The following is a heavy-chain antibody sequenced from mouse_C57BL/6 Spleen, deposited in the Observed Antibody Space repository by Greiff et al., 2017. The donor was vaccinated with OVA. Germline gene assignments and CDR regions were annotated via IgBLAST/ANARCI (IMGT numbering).Heavy chain of an antibody. CDR1: GYTFTSYW. D-gene: IGHD4-1*01. J-gene: IGHJ2*01. CDR3: ARSGAEYFDY. V-gene: IGHV1-52*01. Sequence: VQLQRPGAELVRPGSSVKLSCKASGYTFTSYWMHWVKQRPIQGLEWIGNIDPSDSETHYNQKFKDKATLTVDKSSSTAYMQLSRLTSEDSAVYYCARSGAEYFDYWGQGTTLTVSS. CDR2: IDPSDSET.